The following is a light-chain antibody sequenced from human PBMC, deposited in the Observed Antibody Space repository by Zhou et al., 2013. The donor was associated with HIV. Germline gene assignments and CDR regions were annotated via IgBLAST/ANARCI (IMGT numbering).Light chain of an antibody. J-gene: IGKJ4*01. V-gene: IGKV3D-20*02. CDR1: QSVSSSY. CDR2: GAS. CDR3: QQRSNWPLT. Sequence: EIVLTQSPGTLSLSPGERATLSCRASQSVSSSYLAWYQQKPGQAPRLLIYGASSRATDIPARFSGSGSGTDFTLTISSLEPEDFAVYYCQQRSNWPLTFGGGTKVEIK.